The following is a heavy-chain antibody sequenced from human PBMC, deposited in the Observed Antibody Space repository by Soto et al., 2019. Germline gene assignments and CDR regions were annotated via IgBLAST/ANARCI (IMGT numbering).Heavy chain of an antibody. CDR3: ARGPNWGYRFDS. CDR2: LIPVFGTS. Sequence: QVQLVQSGAEVKKPGSSVKVSCEASGGTFTGHAISWVRQAPGQGPEWMGGLIPVFGTSQHAQNFQGRLTITADKSTSTAYMELTSLRFEDTAIYYCARGPNWGYRFDSWGQGTLVTVSS. J-gene: IGHJ4*02. V-gene: IGHV1-69*06. D-gene: IGHD7-27*01. CDR1: GGTFTGHA.